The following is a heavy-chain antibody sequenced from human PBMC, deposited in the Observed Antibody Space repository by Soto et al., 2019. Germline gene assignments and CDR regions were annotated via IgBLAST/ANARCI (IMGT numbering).Heavy chain of an antibody. V-gene: IGHV3-7*04. Sequence: EVYLVESGGDLVQPGGSLRLSCAASGFTFSSHWMNWVRQAPGKGLEWVANIKQDGSENKYVDSVRGRFTISRDNAKNSLYLQMNNLRAEDTAVYYCTGGTGWVTDKWGQGTLVTVSS. D-gene: IGHD1-1*01. CDR3: TGGTGWVTDK. J-gene: IGHJ4*02. CDR1: GFTFSSHW. CDR2: IKQDGSEN.